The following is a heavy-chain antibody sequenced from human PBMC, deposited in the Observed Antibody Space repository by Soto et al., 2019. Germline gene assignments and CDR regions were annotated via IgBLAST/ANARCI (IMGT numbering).Heavy chain of an antibody. Sequence: ETLSLTCTVSGGSISSYYWSWIRQPPGKGLEWIGYIYYSGSTNYNPSLKSRVTISVDTSKNQFSLKLSSVTAADTAVYYCAREITGTTLFDYWGQGTLVTVS. CDR3: AREITGTTLFDY. CDR2: IYYSGST. D-gene: IGHD1-20*01. CDR1: GGSISSYY. V-gene: IGHV4-59*01. J-gene: IGHJ4*02.